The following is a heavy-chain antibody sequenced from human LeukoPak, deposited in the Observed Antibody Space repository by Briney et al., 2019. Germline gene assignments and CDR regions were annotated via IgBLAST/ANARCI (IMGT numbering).Heavy chain of an antibody. V-gene: IGHV3-23*01. D-gene: IGHD3-10*01. CDR2: ISGNGGST. Sequence: GGSLRLSCAASGYTLRRSARNWVREAPGRGLEWVSAISGNGGSTYYADSVKGRFTISRDNSKNTLYLQMNSLRAEDTAVYYCAKDGRYYGSGSYYIPDYWGQGTLVTVSS. CDR3: AKDGRYYGSGSYYIPDY. J-gene: IGHJ4*02. CDR1: GYTLRRSA.